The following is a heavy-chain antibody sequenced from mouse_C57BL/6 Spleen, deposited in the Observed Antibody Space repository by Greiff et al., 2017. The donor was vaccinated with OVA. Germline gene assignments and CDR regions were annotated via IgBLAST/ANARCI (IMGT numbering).Heavy chain of an antibody. Sequence: EVKVVESEGGLVQPGSSMKLSCTASGFTFSDYYMAWVRQVPEKGLEWVANINYDGSSTYYLDSLKSRFIISRDNAKNILYLQMSSLKSEDTATYYCARGMVYWYFDVWGTGTTVTVSS. D-gene: IGHD2-3*01. CDR3: ARGMVYWYFDV. CDR1: GFTFSDYY. CDR2: INYDGSST. V-gene: IGHV5-16*01. J-gene: IGHJ1*03.